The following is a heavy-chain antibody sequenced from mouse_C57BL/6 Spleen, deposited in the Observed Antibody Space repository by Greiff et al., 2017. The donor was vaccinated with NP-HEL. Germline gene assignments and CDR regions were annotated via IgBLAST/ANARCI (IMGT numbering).Heavy chain of an antibody. D-gene: IGHD1-1*01. CDR3: ARSPLYYYGSSSWFAY. CDR1: GYTFTSYW. V-gene: IGHV1-53*01. Sequence: QVQLQQPGTELVKPGASVKLSCKASGYTFTSYWMHWVKQRPGQGLEWFVNINPSNGGTNYNETFKSKATLTVDKSSSTAYRQLSSLTSEHTAVYYCARSPLYYYGSSSWFAYWGQGTLVTVSA. J-gene: IGHJ3*01. CDR2: INPSNGGT.